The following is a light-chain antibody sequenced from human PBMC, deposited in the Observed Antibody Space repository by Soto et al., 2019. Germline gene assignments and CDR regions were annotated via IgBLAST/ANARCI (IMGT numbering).Light chain of an antibody. V-gene: IGKV1-5*01. Sequence: DIQMTQSASTLSASLGDRVTITCRASQSISSWLAWYQQKPGKAPKLLIYDASSLESGVPSRFSGSGYGTEFNLTISSLQTDDFATYYCQQYNSYSWTFGQGTKVDI. CDR3: QQYNSYSWT. CDR2: DAS. CDR1: QSISSW. J-gene: IGKJ1*01.